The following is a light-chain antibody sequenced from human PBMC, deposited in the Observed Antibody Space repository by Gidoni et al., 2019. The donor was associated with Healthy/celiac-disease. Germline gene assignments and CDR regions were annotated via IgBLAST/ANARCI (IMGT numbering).Light chain of an antibody. J-gene: IGLJ3*02. CDR3: AAWDDSLSGSWV. Sequence: QSVLTQPPSESGTPGQRVTISGSGSSSNIGSNYVYWYQQLPGTAPKLLIYRNNQRPSGVPDRFSGSKSGTSASLAISGLRSEDEADYYCAAWDDSLSGSWVFGGGTKLTVL. CDR1: SSNIGSNY. CDR2: RNN. V-gene: IGLV1-47*01.